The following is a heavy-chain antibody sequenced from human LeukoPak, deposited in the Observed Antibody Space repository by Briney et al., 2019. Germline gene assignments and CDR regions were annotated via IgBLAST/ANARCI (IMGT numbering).Heavy chain of an antibody. J-gene: IGHJ1*01. CDR2: INPNSGGT. Sequence: ASVKVSCKASGYTFTGYYMHWVRQAPGQGLEWMGRINPNSGGTNYAQKFQGRVTMTRDTSISTAYMELSRLSSDDTAVYYCARGGLRSGGSRCGIGHWGQGTLVTVSS. D-gene: IGHD2-15*01. CDR3: ARGGLRSGGSRCGIGH. V-gene: IGHV1-2*06. CDR1: GYTFTGYY.